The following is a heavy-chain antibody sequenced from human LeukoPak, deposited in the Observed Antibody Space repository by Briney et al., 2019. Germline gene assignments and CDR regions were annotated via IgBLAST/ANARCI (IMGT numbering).Heavy chain of an antibody. CDR3: ARRLAVTGRYYFDY. CDR1: GGSISTYY. CDR2: IYYSGTT. V-gene: IGHV4-59*01. D-gene: IGHD6-13*01. Sequence: SETLSLTCTVSGGSISTYYWTWIRQPPGKGLEWIGYIYYSGTTNYNPSLKSRVTMSVDTSKNQFSLRLNSVTAADTAVYYCARRLAVTGRYYFDYWGQGTLVTVSS. J-gene: IGHJ4*02.